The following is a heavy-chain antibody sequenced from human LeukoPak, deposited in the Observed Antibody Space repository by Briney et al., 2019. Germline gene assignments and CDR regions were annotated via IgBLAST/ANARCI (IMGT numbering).Heavy chain of an antibody. J-gene: IGHJ6*02. V-gene: IGHV3-23*01. CDR2: ISVSGGST. Sequence: GGSLRLSCAASGFTFSSHAMSWVRQAPGKGLEWVSTISVSGGSTYYADSVKGRFTISRDNSKNTLFLQMNSLRAEDTAVYYCAKLLWFGESYGMDVWGQGTTVTVSS. D-gene: IGHD3-10*01. CDR3: AKLLWFGESYGMDV. CDR1: GFTFSSHA.